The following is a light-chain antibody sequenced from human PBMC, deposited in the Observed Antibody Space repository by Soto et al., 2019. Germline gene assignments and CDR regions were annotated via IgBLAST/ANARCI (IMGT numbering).Light chain of an antibody. J-gene: IGKJ1*01. V-gene: IGKV3-11*01. CDR2: DAS. Sequence: EILLTQSPSTLSLSPGERATLSCRASQSVRSRLAWYQQKPGQAPRLLIYDASTRATGLPGRFSGSGSGTDFTLTISNLEPEDFAVYYCQQRSSWPWTFGQGAKVEIK. CDR1: QSVRSR. CDR3: QQRSSWPWT.